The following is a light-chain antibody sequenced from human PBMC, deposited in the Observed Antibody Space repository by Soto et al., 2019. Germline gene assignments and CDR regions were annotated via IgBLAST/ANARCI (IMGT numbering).Light chain of an antibody. CDR2: APS. CDR3: QQSYSTPPT. J-gene: IGKJ1*01. V-gene: IGKV1-39*01. CDR1: QSISSY. Sequence: IQMNNSPSSLSASVGYGFTISFRSSQSISSYLNWYQQKPGKAPKLLIYAPSSLQSGVPSRFSGSGSGTDFTLTISSLQPEDFATYYCQQSYSTPPTFGQGTKVDIK.